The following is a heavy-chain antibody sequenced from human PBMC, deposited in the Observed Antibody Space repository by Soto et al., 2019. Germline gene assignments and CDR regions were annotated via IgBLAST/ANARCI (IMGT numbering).Heavy chain of an antibody. D-gene: IGHD1-26*01. CDR1: GFTFSSYA. Sequence: GGSLRLSCAASGFTFSSYAMSWVRQAPGKGLEWVSAISGSGGSTYYADSVKGRFTISRDNSKNTLYLQMNSLRAEDTAVYYCAKDVRGYGAIRSGPISEEDYWGQGTLVTVSS. V-gene: IGHV3-23*01. J-gene: IGHJ4*02. CDR2: ISGSGGST. CDR3: AKDVRGYGAIRSGPISEEDY.